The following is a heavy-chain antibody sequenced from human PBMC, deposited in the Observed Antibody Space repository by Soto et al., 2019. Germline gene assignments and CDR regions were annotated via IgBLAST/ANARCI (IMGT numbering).Heavy chain of an antibody. CDR2: IWYDGSNK. Sequence: QVQLVESGGGVVQPGRSLRLSCAASGFTFSSYGMHWVRQAPGKGLEWVAVIWYDGSNKYYADSVKGRFTISRDNSKNTLYLQMNSLRAEDTAVYYCARETDLNRFDPWGQGTLVTVSS. V-gene: IGHV3-33*01. J-gene: IGHJ5*02. CDR1: GFTFSSYG. CDR3: ARETDLNRFDP.